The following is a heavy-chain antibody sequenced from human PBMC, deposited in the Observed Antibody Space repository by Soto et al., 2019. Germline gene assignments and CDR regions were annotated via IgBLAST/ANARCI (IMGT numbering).Heavy chain of an antibody. CDR3: ARWRTASDYYDAFDI. D-gene: IGHD2-21*02. CDR1: GDSISSYY. CDR2: IYYSGNT. J-gene: IGHJ3*02. Sequence: QVQLQESGPGLVKPSETPSLMCSVSGDSISSYYWSWIRQPPGKGLEWIGYIYYSGNTNYNPSLSSRVTISVDTSKNQFSLKLTSVTTADTAVYYCARWRTASDYYDAFDIWGQGTLVTVSS. V-gene: IGHV4-59*01.